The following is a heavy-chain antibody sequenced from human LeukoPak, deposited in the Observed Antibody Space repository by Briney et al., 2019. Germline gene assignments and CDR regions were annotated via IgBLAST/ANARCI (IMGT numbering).Heavy chain of an antibody. V-gene: IGHV3-23*01. CDR1: GFTFSSYA. D-gene: IGHD2-2*01. Sequence: GGSLRLSCAASGFTFSSYAMSWVRQAPGKGLEWVSAISGSGGSTYCADSVKGRFTISRDNSKNTLYLQMNSLRAEDTAVYYCAKDPRCSSTSCDYYYGMDVWGQGTTVTVSS. CDR3: AKDPRCSSTSCDYYYGMDV. CDR2: ISGSGGST. J-gene: IGHJ6*02.